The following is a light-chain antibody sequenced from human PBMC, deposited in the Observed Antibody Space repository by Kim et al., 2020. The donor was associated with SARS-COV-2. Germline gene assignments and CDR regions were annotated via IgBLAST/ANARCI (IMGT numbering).Light chain of an antibody. CDR3: QQYDTLTWT. V-gene: IGKV3-20*01. CDR2: DAS. CDR1: QSVSDVY. J-gene: IGKJ1*01. Sequence: EIVLTQSPGTLSLSPGERATLSCRASQSVSDVYLAWYQQKPGQPPRLLMSDASNRAAGIPDRFSVSGSGTDFTLTINGVETEDSAVYYCQQYDTLTWTFGRGTKVDIK.